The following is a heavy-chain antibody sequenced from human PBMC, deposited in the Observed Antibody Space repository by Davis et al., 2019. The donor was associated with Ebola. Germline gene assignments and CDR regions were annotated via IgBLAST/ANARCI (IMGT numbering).Heavy chain of an antibody. Sequence: PSETLSLTCAVSGGSISSGGYSWSWVRQDPGKGLEWVSAISGSGGSTYYAGSVNGRFTAPRDNSKKTMYLQMNSLRTEDTAVYDCARSGLSFGVVKYQYGMDVWGKGTTVTVSS. CDR1: GGSISSGGYS. J-gene: IGHJ6*04. D-gene: IGHD3-3*01. CDR3: ARSGLSFGVVKYQYGMDV. V-gene: IGHV3-23*01. CDR2: ISGSGGST.